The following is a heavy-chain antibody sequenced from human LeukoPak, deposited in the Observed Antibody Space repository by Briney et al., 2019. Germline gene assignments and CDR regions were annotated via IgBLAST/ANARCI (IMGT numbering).Heavy chain of an antibody. D-gene: IGHD3-22*01. J-gene: IGHJ3*02. CDR1: GGSISNTNW. CDR2: VNLQGST. Sequence: SGTLSLTCGVSGGSISNTNWWTWVRQPPGKGLEWIGEVNLQGSTNYNPSLKSRVAISVDKSENHISLKLTSVTAADTAVYYCAKKLRYIDSRVHAFDIWGQGTTVTVSS. V-gene: IGHV4-4*02. CDR3: AKKLRYIDSRVHAFDI.